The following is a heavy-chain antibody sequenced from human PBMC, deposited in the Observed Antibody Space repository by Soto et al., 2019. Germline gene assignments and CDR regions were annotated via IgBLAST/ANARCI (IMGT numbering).Heavy chain of an antibody. J-gene: IGHJ4*02. CDR1: GYTFTSYY. V-gene: IGHV1-46*01. CDR3: ARDLEYSSSWYERENYFDY. D-gene: IGHD6-13*01. Sequence: ASVKVSCKASGYTFTSYYMHWVRQAPGQGLEWMGIINPSGGSTSYAQKFQGRVTMTRDTSTSTVYMELSSLSSEDTAVYYCARDLEYSSSWYERENYFDYWGQGTLVTVSS. CDR2: INPSGGST.